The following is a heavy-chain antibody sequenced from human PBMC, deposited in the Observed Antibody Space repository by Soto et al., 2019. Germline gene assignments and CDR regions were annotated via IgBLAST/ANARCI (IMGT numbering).Heavy chain of an antibody. J-gene: IGHJ4*02. CDR2: INHSGST. V-gene: IGHV4-34*01. D-gene: IGHD6-19*01. Sequence: PSETLSLTCAVYGGSFSGYYWSWIRQPPGKGLEWIGEINHSGSTSYNPSLKSRVSMSTDTSKNQFSLKLSSVTAADTAVYYCARGRPGRSSAWFSYWGQGTLVTVSS. CDR1: GGSFSGYY. CDR3: ARGRPGRSSAWFSY.